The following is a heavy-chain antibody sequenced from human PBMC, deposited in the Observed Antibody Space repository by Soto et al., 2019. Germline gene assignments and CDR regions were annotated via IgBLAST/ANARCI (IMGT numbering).Heavy chain of an antibody. V-gene: IGHV3-11*01. Sequence: GGSLRLSCAASGFTFSDYYMSWIRQAPGKGLEWVSYISSSGSTIYYADSVKGRFTISRDNAKNSLYLQMNSLRAEDTAVYYCARTKRLVVPAAPPSDYYMDVWGKGTTVTVSS. D-gene: IGHD2-2*01. CDR2: ISSSGSTI. CDR1: GFTFSDYY. J-gene: IGHJ6*03. CDR3: ARTKRLVVPAAPPSDYYMDV.